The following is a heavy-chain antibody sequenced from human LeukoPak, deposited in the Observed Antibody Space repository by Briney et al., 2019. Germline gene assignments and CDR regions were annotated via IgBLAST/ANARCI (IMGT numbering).Heavy chain of an antibody. CDR2: IYISGTT. V-gene: IGHV4-4*07. Sequence: PSGTLSLTCAVYGGSFSGYYWSWIRQPPGKGLEWIGRIYISGTTNYNPSLKSRVTLSVDTSKNQFSLKLSSVTAADTAIYYCARESTSSWYYFNWWGQGTLVTVSS. CDR3: ARESTSSWYYFNW. J-gene: IGHJ4*02. D-gene: IGHD6-13*01. CDR1: GGSFSGYY.